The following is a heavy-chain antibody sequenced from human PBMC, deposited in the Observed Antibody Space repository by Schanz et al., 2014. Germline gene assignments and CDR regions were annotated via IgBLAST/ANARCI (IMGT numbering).Heavy chain of an antibody. CDR1: AGTFSSFG. D-gene: IGHD2-21*01. J-gene: IGHJ4*02. Sequence: VQLEQSGAEVKKPGSSVKVSCKASAGTFSSFGINWVRQAPGQGLEWMGRIIPSLGLAKYEQKFQDKVTITADTSTTTAYMELSGLRSEDTAVYYCARDRLECGAECYSVEVCAIWGQGTLVIVSS. V-gene: IGHV1-69*04. CDR3: ARDRLECGAECYSVEVCAI. CDR2: IIPSLGLA.